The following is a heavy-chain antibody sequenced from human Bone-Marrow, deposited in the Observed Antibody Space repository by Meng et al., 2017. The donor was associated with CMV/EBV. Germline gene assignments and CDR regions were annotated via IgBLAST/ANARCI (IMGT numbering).Heavy chain of an antibody. Sequence: SGFTLSGSAMHWVRQASGKGLEWVGRIRSKANSYATAYAASVKGRFTISRDDSKNTAYLQMNSLKTEDTAVYYCTRHTGDYGDYEDYWGQGTLVTVSS. V-gene: IGHV3-73*01. CDR2: IRSKANSYAT. D-gene: IGHD4-17*01. CDR1: GFTLSGSA. J-gene: IGHJ4*02. CDR3: TRHTGDYGDYEDY.